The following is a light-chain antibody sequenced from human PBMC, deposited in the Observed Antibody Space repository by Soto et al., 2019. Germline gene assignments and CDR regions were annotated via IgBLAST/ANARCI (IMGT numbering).Light chain of an antibody. CDR3: QQLNSLFT. CDR2: AAS. CDR1: QGISRY. Sequence: DIQLTQSPSFLSASVGDRVTITCRASQGISRYLAWYQQKPGKAPNLLIYAASTLQSGVPSRFSGSGSGTEFTLTISSLQPEDFATYYCQQLNSLFTFGPGTTVDIK. V-gene: IGKV1-9*01. J-gene: IGKJ3*01.